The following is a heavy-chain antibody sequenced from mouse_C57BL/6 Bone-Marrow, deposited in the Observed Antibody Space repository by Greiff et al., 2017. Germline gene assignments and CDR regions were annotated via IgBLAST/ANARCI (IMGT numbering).Heavy chain of an antibody. CDR1: GYTFTSYW. CDR3: AGDDYGGY. V-gene: IGHV1-7*01. D-gene: IGHD2-4*01. CDR2: INPSSGYT. J-gene: IGHJ2*01. Sequence: VKLQQSGAELAKPGASVKLSCKASGYTFTSYWLHWVKQRPGQGLEWIGYINPSSGYTKYNQKFKDKATWTADNSSSTAYMQKSSLTYEDSAVYDCAGDDYGGYWGQGTTLTVSS.